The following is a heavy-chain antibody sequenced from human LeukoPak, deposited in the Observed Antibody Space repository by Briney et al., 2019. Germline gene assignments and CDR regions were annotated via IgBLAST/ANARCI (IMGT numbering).Heavy chain of an antibody. CDR1: GGSLSSGGFY. V-gene: IGHV4-31*03. Sequence: SETLSLTCTVSGGSLSSGGFYWSWIRQHPGKGLEWIGSMYYSGSTYYNPSLRSRLTISMGTSKNQFSLTLSSVAAADTALYYCASCTSGACYYYYYMNVWGKGTTVTVS. CDR3: ASCTSGACYYYYYMNV. CDR2: MYYSGST. D-gene: IGHD2-8*01. J-gene: IGHJ6*03.